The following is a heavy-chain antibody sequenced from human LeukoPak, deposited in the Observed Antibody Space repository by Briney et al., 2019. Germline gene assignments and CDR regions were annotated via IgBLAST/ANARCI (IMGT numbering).Heavy chain of an antibody. D-gene: IGHD4-11*01. CDR2: INPSGGGT. CDR3: AREHPDYHGFDF. V-gene: IGHV1-46*01. Sequence: ASVKVSCKASGYTFTRDYMHWVRQAPGQGLEWMGVINPSGGGTKYAQKFQGRVTVTRDTSTRTVYMELSSLRSDDTAVYYCAREHPDYHGFDFWGQGTMVSVSA. J-gene: IGHJ3*01. CDR1: GYTFTRDY.